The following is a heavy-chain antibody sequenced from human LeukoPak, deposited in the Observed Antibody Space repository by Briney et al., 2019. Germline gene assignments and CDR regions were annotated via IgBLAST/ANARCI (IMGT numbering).Heavy chain of an antibody. CDR3: ARRGGSPLGAFDI. V-gene: IGHV4-61*02. D-gene: IGHD1-26*01. CDR2: IYASGTS. J-gene: IGHJ3*02. CDR1: GGSISNSDYY. Sequence: SETLSLTCTVSGGSISNSDYYWSWIRQPAGKGLEWIGRIYASGTSASINSNPSLKSRVTISLDTSKNQFSLKLTSVTAADTAMYYCARRGGSPLGAFDIWGQGTMVTVSS.